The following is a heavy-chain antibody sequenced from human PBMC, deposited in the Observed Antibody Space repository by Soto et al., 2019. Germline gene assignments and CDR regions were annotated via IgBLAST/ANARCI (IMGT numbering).Heavy chain of an antibody. CDR2: VSFGRDT. D-gene: IGHD1-26*01. J-gene: IGHJ3*02. CDR3: ARQPLHRVGSSISTLDI. Sequence: SETLSLTCTVSGASIISGNSYWAWIRQSPGTGLEWIGSVSFGRDTYFNPSLKSRLTISADTSKNEISLNLNSVTAADTAVYYCARQPLHRVGSSISTLDIWGQGTVVTVSS. V-gene: IGHV4-39*01. CDR1: GASIISGNSY.